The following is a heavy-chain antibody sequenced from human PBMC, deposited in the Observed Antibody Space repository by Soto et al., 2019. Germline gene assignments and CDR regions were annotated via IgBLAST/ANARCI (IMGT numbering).Heavy chain of an antibody. J-gene: IGHJ6*02. Sequence: PSETLSLTCTVSGGSINSGAYYWSWIRQHPGKGLEWIGYIYYSGSTYYNPSLKSRVTISVDTSKNQFSLKLSSVTAADTAVYYCARAATPSSIFGVVTLDVCGQGTTVTVSS. D-gene: IGHD3-3*01. CDR2: IYYSGST. V-gene: IGHV4-31*03. CDR3: ARAATPSSIFGVVTLDV. CDR1: GGSINSGAYY.